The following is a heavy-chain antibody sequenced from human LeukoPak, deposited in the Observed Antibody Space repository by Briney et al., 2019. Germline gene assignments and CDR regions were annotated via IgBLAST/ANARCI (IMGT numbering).Heavy chain of an antibody. CDR3: ARGHYYDSSGLFDY. CDR2: IYYSEST. D-gene: IGHD3-22*01. Sequence: PSETLSLTCTVSGRSISSYYWSWIRQPPGKGLEWIGYIYYSESTNYNPSLKSRVTISVDTSKNQFSLKLSSVTAADTAVYYCARGHYYDSSGLFDYWGQGTLVTVSS. V-gene: IGHV4-59*01. CDR1: GRSISSYY. J-gene: IGHJ4*02.